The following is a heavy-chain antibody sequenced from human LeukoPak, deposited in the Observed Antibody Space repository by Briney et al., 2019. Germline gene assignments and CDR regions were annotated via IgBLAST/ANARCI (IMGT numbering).Heavy chain of an antibody. D-gene: IGHD2-2*01. CDR1: GGSFSGYY. J-gene: IGHJ6*02. V-gene: IGHV4-34*01. CDR2: INHSGST. CDR3: ARVRRRSNSASIANYYYYGMDV. Sequence: SETLSLTCAVYGGSFSGYYWSWIRQPPGKGLEWIGEINHSGSTNYNPSLKSRVTISVDTSKNQFSLKLSSVTAADTAVYYCARVRRRSNSASIANYYYYGMDVWGQGTTVTVSS.